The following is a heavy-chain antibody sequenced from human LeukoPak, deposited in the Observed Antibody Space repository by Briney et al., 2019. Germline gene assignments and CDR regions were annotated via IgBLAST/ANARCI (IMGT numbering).Heavy chain of an antibody. J-gene: IGHJ4*02. CDR3: ARSYDSSGYHSDY. CDR1: GGSISSYY. CDR2: IYYSGST. D-gene: IGHD3-22*01. Sequence: PSETLSLTCTVSGGSISSYYWSWLRQPPGKGLEWIGYIYYSGSTNYNPSLKSRVTISVDTSKNQFSLKLSSVTAADTAVYYCARSYDSSGYHSDYWGQGTLVTVSS. V-gene: IGHV4-59*08.